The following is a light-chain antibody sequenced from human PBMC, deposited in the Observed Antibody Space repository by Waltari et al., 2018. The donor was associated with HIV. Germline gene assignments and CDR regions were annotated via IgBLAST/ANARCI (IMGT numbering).Light chain of an antibody. CDR3: QSYDSSLSWV. V-gene: IGLV1-40*01. CDR1: SSNIGAGYD. Sequence: QSVLTQPPSVSGAPGQRVTISCTGRSSNIGAGYDVNWYQQLPGTAPKLHTYGNSNRPSGVPDRFSGSKSGTSASLAITGLQAEDEADYYCQSYDSSLSWVFGGGTKLTVL. J-gene: IGLJ3*02. CDR2: GNS.